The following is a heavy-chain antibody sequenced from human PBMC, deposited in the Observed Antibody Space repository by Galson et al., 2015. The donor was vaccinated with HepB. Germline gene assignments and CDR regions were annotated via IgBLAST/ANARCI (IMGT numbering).Heavy chain of an antibody. CDR1: GYMFTSYG. CDR3: ARAATQQWFGDLLSIFYYYYMDV. J-gene: IGHJ6*03. D-gene: IGHD3-10*01. Sequence: SVKVSCKASGYMFTSYGISWVRQAPGQGLEWMGWISAYNGVTNYAQKLQDRVTMTTDTSTSTAYMELRSLRSDDTAVYYCARAATQQWFGDLLSIFYYYYMDVWGEGTTVSVSS. V-gene: IGHV1-18*01. CDR2: ISAYNGVT.